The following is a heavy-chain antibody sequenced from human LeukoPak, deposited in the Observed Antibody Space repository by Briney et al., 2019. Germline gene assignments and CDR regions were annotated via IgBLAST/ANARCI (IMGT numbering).Heavy chain of an antibody. J-gene: IGHJ4*02. V-gene: IGHV3-48*01. D-gene: IGHD6-13*01. CDR1: GFTFSSYS. CDR3: ARESSSSWRDFDY. Sequence: GGSLRLPCAASGFTFSSYSMNWVRQAPGKGLEWVSYISSSSSTIYYADSVKGRFTISRDNAKNSLYLQMNSLRAEDTAVYYCARESSSSWRDFDYWGQGTLVTVST. CDR2: ISSSSSTI.